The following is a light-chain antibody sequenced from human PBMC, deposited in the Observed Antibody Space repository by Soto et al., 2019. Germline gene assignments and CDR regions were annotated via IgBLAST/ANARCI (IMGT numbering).Light chain of an antibody. V-gene: IGKV3-11*01. CDR3: QHRTNSFT. CDR2: DAS. Sequence: EIVLTQSPATLSLSPGERATLSCRASQSVSSYLAWYQQRPGQAPRLLIYDASKRATGIPARFSGSGSGTDFTLTISSLEPEDFAVYYCQHRTNSFTFGQVTRLEIK. J-gene: IGKJ2*01. CDR1: QSVSSY.